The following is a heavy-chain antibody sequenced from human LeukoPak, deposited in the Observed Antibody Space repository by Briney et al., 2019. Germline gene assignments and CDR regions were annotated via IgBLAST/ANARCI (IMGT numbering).Heavy chain of an antibody. CDR3: ARGSRAYYYDSSGSNY. J-gene: IGHJ4*02. V-gene: IGHV3-21*01. Sequence: GGSLRLSCAASGFTFSSYSMNWVRQAPGKGLEWVSSISSSSSYIYYADSVKGRFTISRDNAKNSLYLQMNSLRAEDTAVYYCARGSRAYYYDSSGSNYWGQGTLVTVSS. D-gene: IGHD3-22*01. CDR2: ISSSSSYI. CDR1: GFTFSSYS.